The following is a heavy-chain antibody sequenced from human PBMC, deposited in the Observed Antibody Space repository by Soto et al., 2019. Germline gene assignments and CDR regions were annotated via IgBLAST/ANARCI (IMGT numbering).Heavy chain of an antibody. D-gene: IGHD6-13*01. Sequence: QVHLVQSGAEVKTPGASVKVSCKASGHTFSSYGINWVRQAPGQGLEWMGWISAYSGDTNYAQKFQGRVTMTTDTSTSTAYMELRSLRSDDTAVYYCARDQSYSTDNCFDPWGQGTLVTVSS. V-gene: IGHV1-18*01. CDR1: GHTFSSYG. J-gene: IGHJ5*02. CDR3: ARDQSYSTDNCFDP. CDR2: ISAYSGDT.